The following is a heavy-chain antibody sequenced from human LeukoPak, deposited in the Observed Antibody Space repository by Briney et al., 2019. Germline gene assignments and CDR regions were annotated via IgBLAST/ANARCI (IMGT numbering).Heavy chain of an antibody. CDR1: GFTFSSYW. CDR2: INHNGNVN. CDR3: ARDKEEGATKLDY. Sequence: GGSLRLSCAASGFTFSSYWMNWARQAPGKGLEWVASINHNGNVNYYVDSVKGRFTISRDNAKNSLYLLMDSLRAEDTAVYYCARDKEEGATKLDYWGQGTLVTVSS. J-gene: IGHJ4*02. D-gene: IGHD1-26*01. V-gene: IGHV3-7*03.